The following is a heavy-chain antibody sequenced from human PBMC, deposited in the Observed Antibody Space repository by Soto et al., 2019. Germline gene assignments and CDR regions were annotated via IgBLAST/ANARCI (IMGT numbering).Heavy chain of an antibody. CDR3: ARDTLYVSSGYYCVGYNSFGP. J-gene: IGHJ5*02. Sequence: GASVKVSCKAAGYTFTSYAMHWVRQAPGQRLEWMGWINAGNGNTKYSQKFQGRVTITRDTSASTAYMELSSLRSEDTAVYYCARDTLYVSSGYYCVGYNSFGPCGQGPLGTVST. CDR1: GYTFTSYA. D-gene: IGHD3-22*01. V-gene: IGHV1-3*01. CDR2: INAGNGNT.